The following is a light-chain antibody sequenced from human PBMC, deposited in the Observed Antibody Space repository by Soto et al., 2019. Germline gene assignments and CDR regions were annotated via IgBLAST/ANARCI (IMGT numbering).Light chain of an antibody. CDR3: HVWDSSSDHVV. CDR1: NIGSKS. Sequence: SYELTQPPSVSVAPGQTARITCGGNNIGSKSLHWYQQKPGQAPVLVVYDDSDRPSGIPERFSGSNSGNTATLTISRVEAEDEADYYCHVWDSSSDHVVFGGGTKVTVL. CDR2: DDS. J-gene: IGLJ2*01. V-gene: IGLV3-21*02.